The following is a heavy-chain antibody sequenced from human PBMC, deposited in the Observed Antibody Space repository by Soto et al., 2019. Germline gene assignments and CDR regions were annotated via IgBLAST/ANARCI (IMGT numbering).Heavy chain of an antibody. CDR1: GFSLSTSGVG. J-gene: IGHJ2*01. CDR2: IYWDVDK. D-gene: IGHD3-10*01. Sequence: QITLKESGPTLVKTTQTLTLTCTFSGFSLSTSGVGVGWIRQPPGKALEWLALIYWDVDKRYSPSLKSRGTITKDTSKNQVVPTMTNRDPVDTATYYCAQSLWFGEGHWYFDLWGRGTLVTVSS. V-gene: IGHV2-5*02. CDR3: AQSLWFGEGHWYFDL.